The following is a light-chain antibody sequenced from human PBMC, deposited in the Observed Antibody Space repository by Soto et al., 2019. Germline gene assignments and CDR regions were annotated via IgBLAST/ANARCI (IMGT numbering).Light chain of an antibody. CDR3: QQSYSTPRT. J-gene: IGKJ1*01. Sequence: IQLTQSPSSVSASVGVRVTITCRASQTISSYLNWYQQKPGKAPNLLIYAAYNLQSGLPSRFSGSGSGTDFTLTISSLQPEDFATYYCQQSYSTPRTFGQGTKVDIK. CDR2: AAY. V-gene: IGKV1-39*01. CDR1: QTISSY.